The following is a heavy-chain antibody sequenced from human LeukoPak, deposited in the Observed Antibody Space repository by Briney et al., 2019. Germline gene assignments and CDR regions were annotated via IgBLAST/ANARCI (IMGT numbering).Heavy chain of an antibody. V-gene: IGHV3-23*01. J-gene: IGHJ6*03. CDR3: AKPTYCSGGSCGGYYYYYMDV. CDR1: GFTFSSYA. D-gene: IGHD2-15*01. CDR2: ISGSGGST. Sequence: GGSLRLSCAASGFTFSSYAMSWVRQAPGKGLEWVSAISGSGGSTYYADSVKGRFTISRDNSKNTLYLQMNSLRAEDTAVYYCAKPTYCSGGSCGGYYYYYMDVWGKGTTVTVSS.